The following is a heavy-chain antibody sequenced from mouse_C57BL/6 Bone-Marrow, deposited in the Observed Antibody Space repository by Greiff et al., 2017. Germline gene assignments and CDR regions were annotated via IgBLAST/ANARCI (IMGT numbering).Heavy chain of an antibody. CDR2: IYIGNGYT. CDR1: GYTFTSYG. J-gene: IGHJ4*01. V-gene: IGHV1-58*01. Sequence: VQLQQSGAELVRPGSSVKMSCKTSGYTFTSYGMNWVKQRPGQGLEWLGSIYIGNGYTEYTEKFTGKATLTSDTSSNTPYMQLSSLTSADYAIYVCARRRLGYAMDYWGQGTSVTVAS. CDR3: ARRRLGYAMDY. D-gene: IGHD3-3*01.